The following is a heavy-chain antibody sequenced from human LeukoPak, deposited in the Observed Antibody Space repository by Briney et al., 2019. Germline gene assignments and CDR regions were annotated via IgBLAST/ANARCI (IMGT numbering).Heavy chain of an antibody. CDR3: ARITMVRGVLYFDY. D-gene: IGHD3-10*01. J-gene: IGHJ4*02. CDR1: GGSISSGGYY. Sequence: SETLSLTCTVSGGSISSGGYYWSWIRQHPGKGLEWIGYIYYSGSTYYNPSLKSRVTISVDTSKNQFSLKLSSVTAADTAVYYCARITMVRGVLYFDYWAREPWSPSPQ. V-gene: IGHV4-31*03. CDR2: IYYSGST.